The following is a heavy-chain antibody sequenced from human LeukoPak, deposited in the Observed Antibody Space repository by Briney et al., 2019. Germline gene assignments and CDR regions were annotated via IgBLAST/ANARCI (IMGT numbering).Heavy chain of an antibody. J-gene: IGHJ4*02. CDR2: IYTSGST. Sequence: SETLSLTCTVSGGSISSYYWSWIRQPPGKGLEWIGYIYTSGSTNYNPSLKSRVTISVDTSKNQFSLKLSSVTAADTAVYYCARLSSNYDILTGLTQIFDYWGQGTLVTVSS. V-gene: IGHV4-4*09. CDR3: ARLSSNYDILTGLTQIFDY. D-gene: IGHD3-9*01. CDR1: GGSISSYY.